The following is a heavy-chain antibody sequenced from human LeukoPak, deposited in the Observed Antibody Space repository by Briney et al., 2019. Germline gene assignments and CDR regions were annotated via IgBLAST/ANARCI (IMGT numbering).Heavy chain of an antibody. Sequence: GGSLRLSCAASGFTFSSYGMTWVRQAPGKGLEWVSVITYSSDTTYYADSAKGRFTISRDNSKNTLYLQMNSLRAEDTAVYYCAKGYDTTYYHYYFMDVWGKGTTVTVSS. CDR3: AKGYDTTYYHYYFMDV. J-gene: IGHJ6*03. CDR1: GFTFSSYG. D-gene: IGHD2-2*01. CDR2: ITYSSDTT. V-gene: IGHV3-23*01.